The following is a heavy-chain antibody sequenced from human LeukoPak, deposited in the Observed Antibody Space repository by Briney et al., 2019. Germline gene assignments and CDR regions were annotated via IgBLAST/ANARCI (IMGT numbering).Heavy chain of an antibody. CDR2: ISYDGSNK. J-gene: IGHJ4*02. CDR3: ARDYYGSGISSVDY. D-gene: IGHD3-10*01. CDR1: GFTFSSYA. Sequence: GGSLRLSCAAAGFTFSSYAMHWVRQAPGKGLEWVAVISYDGSNKYYADSVKGRFTISRDNSKNTLYLQMNSLRAEDTAVYYCARDYYGSGISSVDYWGQGTLVTVSS. V-gene: IGHV3-30-3*01.